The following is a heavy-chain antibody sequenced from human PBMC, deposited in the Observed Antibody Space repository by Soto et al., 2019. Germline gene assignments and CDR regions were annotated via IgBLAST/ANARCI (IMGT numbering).Heavy chain of an antibody. D-gene: IGHD4-17*01. Sequence: PGGSLRLSCAASGFTFSSYEMNWVRQAPGKGLEWVSYISSSGSTIYYADYVKGRFTISRDNAKNSLYLQMNSLRAEDTAVYDCARDSAYGDYHYCDYWGQGTLVTVSS. CDR3: ARDSAYGDYHYCDY. CDR2: ISSSGSTI. CDR1: GFTFSSYE. V-gene: IGHV3-48*03. J-gene: IGHJ4*02.